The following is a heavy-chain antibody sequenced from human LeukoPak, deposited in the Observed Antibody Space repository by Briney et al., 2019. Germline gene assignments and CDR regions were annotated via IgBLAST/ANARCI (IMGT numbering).Heavy chain of an antibody. J-gene: IGHJ4*02. Sequence: GRSLRLSCAASGFTFSSYAMHWVRQAPGKGLEWVAVKSYDGSNKYYADSVKGRFTISRDNSKNTLYLQMNSLRAEDTAVYYCVMDGSYYALDYWGQGTLVTVSS. CDR2: KSYDGSNK. D-gene: IGHD1-26*01. CDR3: VMDGSYYALDY. V-gene: IGHV3-30-3*01. CDR1: GFTFSSYA.